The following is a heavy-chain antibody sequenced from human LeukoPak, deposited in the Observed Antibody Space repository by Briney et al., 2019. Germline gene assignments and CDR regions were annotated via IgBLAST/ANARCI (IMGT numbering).Heavy chain of an antibody. CDR1: AFTFSTYG. Sequence: PGGSVRLSCAASAFTFSTYGMNWVRQAPGKGLEWVSSITSSSTYIYYADSVKGRFTISRDNAKNSLYLQMNSLRAADTAVYYCARARFGAPMDVWGKGTTVTVSS. J-gene: IGHJ6*04. D-gene: IGHD3-10*01. V-gene: IGHV3-21*01. CDR3: ARARFGAPMDV. CDR2: ITSSSTYI.